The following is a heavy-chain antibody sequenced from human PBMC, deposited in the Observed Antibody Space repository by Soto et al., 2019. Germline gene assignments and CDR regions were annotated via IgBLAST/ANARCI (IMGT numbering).Heavy chain of an antibody. CDR1: KFTFGDYW. V-gene: IGHV3-7*01. Sequence: GGSLSISCAVPKFTFGDYWMSWVRQAPGKGLEWISNIKQYGSDKNYADSVKGRFTISRDNADNSMYLQMNSLRAEDTAVYYCATLSYGQLRYFDNWGQETLVTVSS. CDR3: ATLSYGQLRYFDN. D-gene: IGHD3-16*02. CDR2: IKQYGSDK. J-gene: IGHJ4*02.